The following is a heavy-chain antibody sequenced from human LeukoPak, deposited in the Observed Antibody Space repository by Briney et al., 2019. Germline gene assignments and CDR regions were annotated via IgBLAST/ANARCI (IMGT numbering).Heavy chain of an antibody. J-gene: IGHJ4*02. Sequence: SEKLSCKASGGTLITHIISWVRQAPGQGLEWMGRIVPMIGIANYAQKFQGRVTITADKSTNTAYVEMNNLRFEDTAVYYCARVRGPDSSGFFDYWGQGTLVTVSS. CDR3: ARVRGPDSSGFFDY. CDR1: GGTLITHI. CDR2: IVPMIGIA. V-gene: IGHV1-69*02. D-gene: IGHD3-22*01.